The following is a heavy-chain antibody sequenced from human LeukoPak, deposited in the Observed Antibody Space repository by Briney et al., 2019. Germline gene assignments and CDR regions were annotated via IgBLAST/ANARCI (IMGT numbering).Heavy chain of an antibody. CDR2: IYSSDTT. J-gene: IGHJ4*02. D-gene: IGHD3-16*02. CDR1: GFSISFSG. CDR3: ARGATTFGGVIVSDY. V-gene: IGHV3-48*01. Sequence: GGSLRLSCEASGFSISFSGMNWVRHAPGKGLEWVSHIYSSDTTHADSVKGRFTISRDNAKNSLYLQMDSLRAEDTAVYYCARGATTFGGVIVSDYWGQGTLVTVSS.